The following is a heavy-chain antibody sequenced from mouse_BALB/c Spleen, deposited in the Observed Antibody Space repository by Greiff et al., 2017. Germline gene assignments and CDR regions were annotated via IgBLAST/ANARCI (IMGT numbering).Heavy chain of an antibody. J-gene: IGHJ3*01. CDR2: IDPSDSYT. CDR3: ARGRYDY. V-gene: IGHV1-69*02. CDR1: GYTFTSYW. Sequence: QVQLQQPGAELVKPGASVKLSCKASGYTFTSYWMHWVKQRPGQGLEWIGEIDPSDSYTNYNQKFKGKATLTVDKSSSTAYMQLSSLTSEDSAVYCCARGRYDYWGQGTLVTVSA. D-gene: IGHD2-14*01.